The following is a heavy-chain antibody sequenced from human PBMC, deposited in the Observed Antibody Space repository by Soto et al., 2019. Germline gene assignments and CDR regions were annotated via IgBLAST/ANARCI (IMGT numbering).Heavy chain of an antibody. CDR2: ISYDGSNK. CDR1: GFTFSSSG. D-gene: IGHD3-10*01. Sequence: QVQLVESGGGVVQPGRSLRLSCAASGFTFSSSGMHWVRQAPGKGLEWVAVISYDGSNKYYADSVKGRFTISRDNSKNTLYLQMNSLRVEHAAVYYCAKGDQGLWFGEDWGQGTLVTVSS. J-gene: IGHJ4*02. CDR3: AKGDQGLWFGED. V-gene: IGHV3-30*18.